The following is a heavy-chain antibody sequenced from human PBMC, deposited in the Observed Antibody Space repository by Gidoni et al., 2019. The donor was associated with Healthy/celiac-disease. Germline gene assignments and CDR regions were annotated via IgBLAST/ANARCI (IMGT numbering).Heavy chain of an antibody. Sequence: EVQMVESGGGLVQPGGSLRISCAASGCTYSSYAMSWGRQAPGKGRVGVSAISGSGGSTSYADSVKGRFTISRDNSKNTLYLQMTSLRAEDTAVYYCAKDPPNYDFWSVGTFDYWGQGTLVTVSS. D-gene: IGHD3-3*01. V-gene: IGHV3-23*04. J-gene: IGHJ4*02. CDR2: ISGSGGST. CDR3: AKDPPNYDFWSVGTFDY. CDR1: GCTYSSYA.